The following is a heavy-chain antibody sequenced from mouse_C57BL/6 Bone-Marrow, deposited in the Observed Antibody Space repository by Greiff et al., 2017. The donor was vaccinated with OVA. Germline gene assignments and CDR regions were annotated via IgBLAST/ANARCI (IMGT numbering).Heavy chain of an antibody. CDR2: IDPNSGST. D-gene: IGHD2-4*01. V-gene: IGHV1-64*01. CDR3: NYYDYSDYYAMDY. Sequence: QVQLQQPGAELVKPGASVKLSCKASGYTFTSYWMHWVKQRPGQGLEWIGMIDPNSGSTNYNEKFKSKATLTVDKSSSTAYMQLSSLTSEDSAVYCCNYYDYSDYYAMDYGGQGNSVTVSA. CDR1: GYTFTSYW. J-gene: IGHJ4*01.